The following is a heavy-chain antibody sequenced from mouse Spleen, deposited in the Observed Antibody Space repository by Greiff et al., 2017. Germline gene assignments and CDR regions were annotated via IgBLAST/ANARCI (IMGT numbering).Heavy chain of an antibody. CDR3: TSERVFDY. J-gene: IGHJ2*01. CDR2: IDPENGDT. CDR1: GFNIKDDY. V-gene: IGHV14-4*01. Sequence: VQLKESGAELVRPGASVKLSCTASGFNIKDDYMHWVKQRPEQGLEWIGWIDPENGDTEYASKFQGKATITADTSSNTAYLQLSSLTSEDTAVYYCTSERVFDYWGQGTTLTVSS.